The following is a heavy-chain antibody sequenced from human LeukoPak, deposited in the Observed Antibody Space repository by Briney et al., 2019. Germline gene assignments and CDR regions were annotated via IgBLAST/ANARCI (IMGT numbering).Heavy chain of an antibody. D-gene: IGHD2-21*01. CDR1: GFTVSSNY. Sequence: GGSLRLSCAASGFTVSSNYMSWVRQAPGKGLEWVSVIYSGGSTYYADSVKGRFTISRDNAENSLYLQMNSLRVEDTAVYYCLTIVETDIDAFDIWGQGAKVTVSS. CDR2: IYSGGST. J-gene: IGHJ3*02. V-gene: IGHV3-53*01. CDR3: LTIVETDIDAFDI.